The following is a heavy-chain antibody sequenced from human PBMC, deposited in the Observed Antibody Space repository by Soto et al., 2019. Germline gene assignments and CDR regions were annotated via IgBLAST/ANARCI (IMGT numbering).Heavy chain of an antibody. Sequence: GGSLRLSCAASGFTFSSYGMHWVRQAPGKGLEWVTMISYDGTNKYYADSVKGRFTISRDSSKNTLYLQMNSLRVEDTAVYYCAKDGPILWELLIWAHGILVTVSS. CDR3: AKDGPILWELLI. V-gene: IGHV3-30*18. CDR2: ISYDGTNK. D-gene: IGHD1-26*01. CDR1: GFTFSSYG. J-gene: IGHJ4*01.